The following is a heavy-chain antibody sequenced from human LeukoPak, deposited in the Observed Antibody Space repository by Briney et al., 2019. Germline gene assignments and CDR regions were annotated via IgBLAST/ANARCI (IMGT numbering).Heavy chain of an antibody. V-gene: IGHV3-7*01. Sequence: GGSLRLSCVASGFTFRDYWMTWVRQAPGKGLEWVANIKEDGSQINHVDSVKGRFTISRDNAKNSLYLQMNSLRVEDAAVYYCAKHKIAWRTFDCWGQGTLVTVSS. CDR1: GFTFRDYW. J-gene: IGHJ4*02. CDR2: IKEDGSQI. CDR3: AKHKIAWRTFDC. D-gene: IGHD1/OR15-1a*01.